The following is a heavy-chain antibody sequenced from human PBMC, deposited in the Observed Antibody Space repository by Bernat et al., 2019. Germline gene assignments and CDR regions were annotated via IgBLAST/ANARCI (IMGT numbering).Heavy chain of an antibody. V-gene: IGHV3-23*01. J-gene: IGHJ4*02. CDR1: GFMFSSYA. D-gene: IGHD2-2*01. CDR2: ISNSGGSK. CDR3: AKDYKSKYCTSTSCYEDDY. Sequence: EVQLLESGGGLVQPGGSLRLSCAASGFMFSSYAMSWVRQAPGKGLEWISGISNSGGSKYYADSVKGRFTISRDNSKNTLYLQMNSLRAEDTAVYYCAKDYKSKYCTSTSCYEDDYWGQGTLVTDSS.